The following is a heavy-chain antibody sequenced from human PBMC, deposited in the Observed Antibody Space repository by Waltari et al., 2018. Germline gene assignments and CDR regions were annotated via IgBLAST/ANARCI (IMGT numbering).Heavy chain of an antibody. D-gene: IGHD5-12*01. V-gene: IGHV4-34*01. CDR1: GGSFSGYY. Sequence: QVQLQQWGAGRLKPSETLSLTCAVYGGSFSGYYWSWIRQPPGKGLEWIGEINHSGSTNYNPSLKSRVTISVDTSKNQFSLKLSSVTAADTAVYYCAREQRWLHGSFDYWGQGTLVTVSS. CDR3: AREQRWLHGSFDY. CDR2: INHSGST. J-gene: IGHJ4*02.